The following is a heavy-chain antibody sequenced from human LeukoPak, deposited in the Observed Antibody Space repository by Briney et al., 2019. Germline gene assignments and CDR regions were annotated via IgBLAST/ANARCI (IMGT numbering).Heavy chain of an antibody. V-gene: IGHV1-24*01. CDR1: RYTLTELS. Sequence: ASVKVSCKVSRYTLTELSMHWVRQAPGKGLEWMGGFDPEDGETIYAQKFQGRVTMTEDTSTDTDYMELSSLRSEDTAVYYCATIDYRGNSGSARWFDPWGQGTLVTVSS. CDR2: FDPEDGET. J-gene: IGHJ5*02. CDR3: ATIDYRGNSGSARWFDP. D-gene: IGHD4-23*01.